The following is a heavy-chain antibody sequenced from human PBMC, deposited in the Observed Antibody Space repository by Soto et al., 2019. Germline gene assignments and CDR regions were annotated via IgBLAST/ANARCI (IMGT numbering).Heavy chain of an antibody. CDR3: ARKEWFGESRFHY. V-gene: IGHV4-34*01. D-gene: IGHD3-10*01. Sequence: QVQLQQWGAGLLKPSETLSLTCAVYGGPFSGYYWSWIRQPPGKGLEWIGEINHSGSTNYNPSLKSRVTISVDMSKNQFSLKLSSVSAADTAVYHCARKEWFGESRFHYWGQGPLVTVSS. J-gene: IGHJ4*02. CDR2: INHSGST. CDR1: GGPFSGYY.